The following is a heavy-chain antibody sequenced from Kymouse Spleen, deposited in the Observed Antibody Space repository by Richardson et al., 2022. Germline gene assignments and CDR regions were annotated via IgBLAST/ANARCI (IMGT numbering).Heavy chain of an antibody. V-gene: IGHV4-39*01. J-gene: IGHJ3*02. CDR3: ALEWLLSHAFDI. CDR2: IYYSGST. CDR1: GGSISSSSYY. Sequence: QLQLQESGPGLVKPSETLSLTCTVSGGSISSSSYYWGWIRQPPGKGLEWIGSIYYSGSTYYNPSLKSRVTISVDTSKNQFSLKLSSVTAADTAVYYCALEWLLSHAFDIWGQGTMVTVSS. D-gene: IGHD3-3*01.